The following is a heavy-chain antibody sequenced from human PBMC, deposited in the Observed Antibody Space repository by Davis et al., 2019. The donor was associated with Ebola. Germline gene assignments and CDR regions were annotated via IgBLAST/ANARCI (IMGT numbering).Heavy chain of an antibody. CDR3: ARPDYCSGGSCYFRY. J-gene: IGHJ4*02. Sequence: KVSCNGSAYSFTSYWIGWVRQLPGKGLEWMGIIYPGDSDTRYSPSFQGQVTISADKSISTAYLQWSSLKASDTAMYYCARPDYCSGGSCYFRYWGQGTLVTVSS. CDR2: IYPGDSDT. D-gene: IGHD2-15*01. V-gene: IGHV5-51*01. CDR1: AYSFTSYW.